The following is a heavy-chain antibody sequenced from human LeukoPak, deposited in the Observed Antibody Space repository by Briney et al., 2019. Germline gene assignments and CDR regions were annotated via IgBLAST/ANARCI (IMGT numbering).Heavy chain of an antibody. D-gene: IGHD4-17*01. Sequence: QPGGSLRLSCAASGFIISSYWMHWVRQAPGKGLVWVSRINSDGSSTSYADSVKGRFTISRDNAKNTLYLQMNSLRAEDTAVYYCARELYYGVSFDYWGQGTLVTVSS. CDR1: GFIISSYW. CDR3: ARELYYGVSFDY. J-gene: IGHJ4*02. CDR2: INSDGSST. V-gene: IGHV3-74*01.